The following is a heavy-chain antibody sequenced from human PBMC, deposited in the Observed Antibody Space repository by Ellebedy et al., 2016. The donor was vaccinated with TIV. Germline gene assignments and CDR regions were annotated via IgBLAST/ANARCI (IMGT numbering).Heavy chain of an antibody. V-gene: IGHV4-59*01. CDR3: ARGKWGPAYLDY. Sequence: MPSETLSLTCTVSAGSITSYYWSWIRQPPGKGLEWIGYIFYTGRNNYNPSLRRRVTVSVDASTTRFSLKLSSVTAADTAVYYCARGKWGPAYLDYWGQGTLVTVSS. CDR1: AGSITSYY. J-gene: IGHJ4*02. D-gene: IGHD3-16*01. CDR2: IFYTGRN.